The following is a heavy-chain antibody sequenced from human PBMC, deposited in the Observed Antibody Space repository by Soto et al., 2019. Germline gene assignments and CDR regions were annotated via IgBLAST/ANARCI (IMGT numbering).Heavy chain of an antibody. V-gene: IGHV1-2*04. CDR2: INPNSGGT. CDR3: ARGDFIVVVPAAMNVFDY. D-gene: IGHD2-2*01. Sequence: ASVKVSCKASGYTFTGYYMHWVRQAPGQGLEWMGWINPNSGGTNYAQKFQGWVTMTRDTSISTAYMELSRLRSDDTAVYYCARGDFIVVVPAAMNVFDYWGQGTLVTVSS. J-gene: IGHJ4*02. CDR1: GYTFTGYY.